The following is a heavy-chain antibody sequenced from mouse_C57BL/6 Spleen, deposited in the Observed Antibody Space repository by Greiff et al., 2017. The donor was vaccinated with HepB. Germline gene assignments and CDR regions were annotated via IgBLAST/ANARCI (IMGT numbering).Heavy chain of an antibody. CDR1: GYTFTSYW. V-gene: IGHV1-55*01. Sequence: QVQLKQPGAELVKPGASVKMSCKASGYTFTSYWITWVKQRPGQGLEWIGDIYPGSGSTNYNEKFKSKATLTVDTSSSTAYMQLSSLTSEDSAVYYCARGVYSNYDGWFAYWGQGTLVTVSA. J-gene: IGHJ3*01. CDR2: IYPGSGST. D-gene: IGHD2-5*01. CDR3: ARGVYSNYDGWFAY.